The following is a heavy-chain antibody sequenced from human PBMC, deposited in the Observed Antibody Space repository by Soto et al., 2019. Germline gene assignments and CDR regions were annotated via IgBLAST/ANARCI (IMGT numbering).Heavy chain of an antibody. CDR1: GYSISSGYY. Sequence: SETLSLTCAVSGYSISSGYYWGWIRQPPGKGLEWVGIIYHSGSTYYNPSLKSRVTISVETSKNQFSLKLSSVTAADTAVYYCASGTYYLGYWGQGTLVTVSS. V-gene: IGHV4-38-2*01. J-gene: IGHJ4*02. CDR3: ASGTYYLGY. CDR2: IYHSGST. D-gene: IGHD1-26*01.